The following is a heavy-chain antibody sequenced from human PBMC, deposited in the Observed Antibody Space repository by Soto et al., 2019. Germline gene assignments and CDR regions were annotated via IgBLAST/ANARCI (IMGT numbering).Heavy chain of an antibody. V-gene: IGHV1-3*01. CDR2: INVGNGNT. D-gene: IGHD3-22*01. Sequence: ASVTVSCQTPGYTFTSYNIHWVRQAPGQRLEWMGWINVGNGNTRYSQKFQGRLTLTRDTPGNTAYLELNSLISEDTAVYYCATPQDYDGCLDSWGQGTLVTVS. J-gene: IGHJ4*02. CDR3: ATPQDYDGCLDS. CDR1: GYTFTSYN.